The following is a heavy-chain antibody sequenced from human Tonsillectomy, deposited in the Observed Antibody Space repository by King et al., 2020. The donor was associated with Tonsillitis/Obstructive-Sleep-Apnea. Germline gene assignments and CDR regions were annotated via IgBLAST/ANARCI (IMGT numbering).Heavy chain of an antibody. D-gene: IGHD4-11*01. J-gene: IGHJ4*02. CDR1: GFTFSNCA. CDR3: TRNPNSNFYFDY. CDR2: ISYDATNK. Sequence: VQLVESGGGVVQPGRSLRLSCAASGFTFSNCAMHWVRQAPGKGLEWVAIISYDATNKYYEDSVKGRFTPSRDNSKNTVYLEMNSLRPEETAVYYCTRNPNSNFYFDYLGQGTLVTVSS. V-gene: IGHV3-30*01.